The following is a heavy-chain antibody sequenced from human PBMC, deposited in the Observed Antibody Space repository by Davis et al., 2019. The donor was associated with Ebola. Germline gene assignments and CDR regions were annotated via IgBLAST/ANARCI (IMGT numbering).Heavy chain of an antibody. CDR1: GGSFSGYY. Sequence: MPSETLSLTCAVYGGSFSGYYWSWIRQPPGKGLEWIGEINHSGSTNYNPSLKSRVTISVDTSKNQFSLKLSSVTAADTAVYYCARVRYGSGSYPFDYWGQGTLVTVSS. CDR2: INHSGST. V-gene: IGHV4-34*01. J-gene: IGHJ4*02. D-gene: IGHD3-10*01. CDR3: ARVRYGSGSYPFDY.